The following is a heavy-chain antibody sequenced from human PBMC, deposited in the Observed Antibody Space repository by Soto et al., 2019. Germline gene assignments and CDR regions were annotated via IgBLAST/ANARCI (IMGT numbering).Heavy chain of an antibody. D-gene: IGHD2-15*01. CDR3: ARDPGYCSGGSCYENMDV. Sequence: GGSLRLSCAASGFSFSSYSMNWVRQAPGKGLEWVSYISSWSNTIYYADSVKGRFTISRDNAKNSLYLQMNSLRGEDTAVYYCARDPGYCSGGSCYENMDVWGQGTTVTVSS. CDR2: ISSWSNTI. V-gene: IGHV3-48*01. J-gene: IGHJ6*02. CDR1: GFSFSSYS.